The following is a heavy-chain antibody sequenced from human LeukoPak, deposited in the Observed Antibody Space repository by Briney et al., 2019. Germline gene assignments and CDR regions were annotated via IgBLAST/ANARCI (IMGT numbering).Heavy chain of an antibody. CDR2: IYPGDSDT. D-gene: IGHD6-6*01. CDR3: ARQADSSSSYYFDY. CDR1: GYYFTNYW. Sequence: GESLKISCKASGYYFTNYWIAWVRQMPGKGLEWMGIIYPGDSDTRYSPSFQGQVTISADKSISTAYLQWSSLKASDTAMYYCARQADSSSSYYFDYWGQGTLVTVSS. V-gene: IGHV5-51*01. J-gene: IGHJ4*02.